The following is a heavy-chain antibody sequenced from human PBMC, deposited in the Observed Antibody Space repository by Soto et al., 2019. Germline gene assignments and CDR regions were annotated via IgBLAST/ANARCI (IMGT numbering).Heavy chain of an antibody. V-gene: IGHV3-74*01. J-gene: IGHJ5*02. Sequence: PGGSLTLSCAASGFTFSSYWMHSVRPAPRKGLVWVSRINSDDSSTSYADSVKGRFTISRDHAKNTQYPHKHSLRAEDKAVYYCVRPSTVTNIWFDPWGQGTLVTVSS. D-gene: IGHD4-17*01. CDR2: INSDDSST. CDR1: GFTFSSYW. CDR3: VRPSTVTNIWFDP.